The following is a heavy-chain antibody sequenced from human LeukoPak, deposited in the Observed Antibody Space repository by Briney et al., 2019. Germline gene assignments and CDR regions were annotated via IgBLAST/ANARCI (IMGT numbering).Heavy chain of an antibody. J-gene: IGHJ6*03. CDR1: GVSISSYY. CDR2: ISYTGSF. CDR3: AREVADYGGYYYYHYMDV. D-gene: IGHD4-23*01. Sequence: PSETLSLTCAVSGVSISSYYWSWIRQPPGMGLEWIGYISYTGSFNYNPSLQSRVTISVDTSKNQFSLKLSSVTAADTAMYYCAREVADYGGYYYYHYMDVWGKGTTVTISS. V-gene: IGHV4-59*12.